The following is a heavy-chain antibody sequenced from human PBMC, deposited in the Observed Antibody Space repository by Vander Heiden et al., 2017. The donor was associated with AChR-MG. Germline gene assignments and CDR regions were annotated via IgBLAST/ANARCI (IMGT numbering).Heavy chain of an antibody. D-gene: IGHD3-10*01. CDR1: GFTVSSNY. Sequence: EVQLVESGGGLIQPGGSLRPSCSASGFTVSSNYMSGVRQAPGKGLEWVSVIYSTGSTYYADSVKGRFTISRDNSKNTLYLQMNSLRAEDTAVYYCARSLYGSGFDYWGQGTLVTVSS. CDR2: IYSTGST. CDR3: ARSLYGSGFDY. J-gene: IGHJ4*02. V-gene: IGHV3-53*01.